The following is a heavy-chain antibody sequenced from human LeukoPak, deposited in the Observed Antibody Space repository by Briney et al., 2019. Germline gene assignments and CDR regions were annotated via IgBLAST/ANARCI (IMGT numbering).Heavy chain of an antibody. V-gene: IGHV1-2*02. J-gene: IGHJ4*02. Sequence: ASVKVSCKASGYTFTGYYMHWVRQAPGQGIEWMGWINPNSGGTNYAQKFQGRVTMTRDTSISTAYMELSRLRSDDTAVYYCARDSGRDGYNLGYWGQGTLVTVSS. D-gene: IGHD5-24*01. CDR1: GYTFTGYY. CDR2: INPNSGGT. CDR3: ARDSGRDGYNLGY.